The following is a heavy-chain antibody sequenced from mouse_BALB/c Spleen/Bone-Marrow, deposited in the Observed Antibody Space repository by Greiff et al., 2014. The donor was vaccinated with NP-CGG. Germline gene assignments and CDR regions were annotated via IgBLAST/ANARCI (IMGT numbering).Heavy chain of an antibody. CDR2: IHYSGTT. D-gene: IGHD4-1*01. Sequence: EVKLMESGPDLVKPSQPLSLTCTVPGYSITSDYSWHWIRQFPGNKLEWMGYIHYSGTTVYNPSLKSRISITRDTSNNQFFLQLNSVTTEDTATYYCARFAGTPYTMDYWGQGTSVTVSS. J-gene: IGHJ4*01. CDR1: GYSITSDYS. CDR3: ARFAGTPYTMDY. V-gene: IGHV3-1*02.